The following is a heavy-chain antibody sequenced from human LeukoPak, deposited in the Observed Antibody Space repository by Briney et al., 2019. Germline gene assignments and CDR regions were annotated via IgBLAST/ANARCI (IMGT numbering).Heavy chain of an antibody. CDR1: GYSFTNYA. Sequence: GASVKVSCKAAGYSFTNYAIQWVRQAPGQRLEWMGWINAGNGKTKYSQKFQGRVTITRDTSATTAYMELSGLRSEDTAEYYCARAIWTSTVTTYYLDYWGQGTLVTVSS. CDR3: ARAIWTSTVTTYYLDY. CDR2: INAGNGKT. J-gene: IGHJ4*02. D-gene: IGHD4-17*01. V-gene: IGHV1-3*01.